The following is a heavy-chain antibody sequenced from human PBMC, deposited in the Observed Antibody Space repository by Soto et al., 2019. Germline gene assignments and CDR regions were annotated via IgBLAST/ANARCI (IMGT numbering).Heavy chain of an antibody. CDR2: IYSGGST. Sequence: SETLSLTCTVSGGFVNSDTHPWSWIRQTPGKRLEWIGFIYSGGSTKNPSLRSRVTMSVDTPKNQFSLRLRSVIVADTAVYHCARFVRSCSATTCSTRADVWGQGITVTVSS. D-gene: IGHD2-2*01. CDR1: GGFVNSDTHP. J-gene: IGHJ6*02. V-gene: IGHV4-61*01. CDR3: ARFVRSCSATTCSTRADV.